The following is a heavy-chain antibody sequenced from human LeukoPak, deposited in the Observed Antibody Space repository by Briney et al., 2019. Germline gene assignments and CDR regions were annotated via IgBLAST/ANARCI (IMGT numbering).Heavy chain of an antibody. V-gene: IGHV3-30-3*01. CDR3: ARPRGYGYDAFDI. Sequence: GRSLRLSCAASGFTFSSYAMHWVRQAPGKGLEWVAVISYDGSNKYYADSVKGRFTISRDNSKNTLYLQMNSLRAGDTAVYYCARPRGYGYDAFDIWGQGTMVTVSS. CDR2: ISYDGSNK. J-gene: IGHJ3*02. D-gene: IGHD5-18*01. CDR1: GFTFSSYA.